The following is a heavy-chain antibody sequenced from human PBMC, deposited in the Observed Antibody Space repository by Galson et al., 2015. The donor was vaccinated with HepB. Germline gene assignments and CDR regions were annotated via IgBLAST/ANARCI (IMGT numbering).Heavy chain of an antibody. J-gene: IGHJ2*01. CDR1: GFTFRDYY. Sequence: SLRLSCAASGFTFRDYYMSWIRQAPGKGLEWISYISSKSRYTSYADSVKGRFTISRDNAKNSLYLQMNSLRAGDTAVYYCARDGSKSRFGELLTYYYFDLRGRGTPVTVSS. V-gene: IGHV3-11*06. CDR3: ARDGSKSRFGELLTYYYFDL. CDR2: ISSKSRYT. D-gene: IGHD3-10*01.